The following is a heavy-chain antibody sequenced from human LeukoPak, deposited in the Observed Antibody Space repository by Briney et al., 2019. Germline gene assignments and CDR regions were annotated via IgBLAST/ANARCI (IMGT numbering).Heavy chain of an antibody. V-gene: IGHV3-23*01. J-gene: IGHJ4*02. D-gene: IGHD5-12*01. Sequence: PGGSLRLSCAASGFTFSSYAMSWVRQAPGKGLEWVSIITSGGSTYYADSVKGRFTIPRDNAKNTLYLQMNSLRAEDTAVYYCAREGGYDPFEYWGQGTLVTVSS. CDR3: AREGGYDPFEY. CDR1: GFTFSSYA. CDR2: ITSGGST.